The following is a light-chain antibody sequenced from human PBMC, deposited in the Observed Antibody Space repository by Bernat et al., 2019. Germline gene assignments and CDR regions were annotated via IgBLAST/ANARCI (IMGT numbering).Light chain of an antibody. CDR1: QDVSSR. J-gene: IGKJ5*01. V-gene: IGKV1-9*01. CDR2: AAS. CDR3: QQVYTYPIT. Sequence: DIQLTQPPSFLSASVGDRVTITCRASQDVSSRLGWYQKKPGEAPKLLIFAASTLQSGVPSRFSGSASGTEFTLTISSLQPEDFATYSCQQVYTYPITSGQGTRLEIK.